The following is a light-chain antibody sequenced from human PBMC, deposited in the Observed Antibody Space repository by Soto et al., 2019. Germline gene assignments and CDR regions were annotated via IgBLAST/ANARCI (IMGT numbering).Light chain of an antibody. Sequence: EIALTQSPGTLSLSPGERATLSCRASQSVSSSSLAWYQQKPGQAPRLLIYGASSRATGIPDRFSGSGSGTDFTLTISRLDPEDFALYYCQEYGSSRTFGHGTKVEIK. CDR1: QSVSSSS. CDR2: GAS. CDR3: QEYGSSRT. J-gene: IGKJ1*01. V-gene: IGKV3-20*01.